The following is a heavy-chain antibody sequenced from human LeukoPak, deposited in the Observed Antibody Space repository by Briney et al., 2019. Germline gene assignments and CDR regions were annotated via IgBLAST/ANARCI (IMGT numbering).Heavy chain of an antibody. CDR1: GGSISSSNW. D-gene: IGHD3-10*01. Sequence: PSGTLSLTCAVSGGSISSSNWWSWVRQPPGKGLEWIGEIYHSGSTNYNPSLKSRVTISVDKSKNQFSLKLSSVTAADTAVYYCARFSDYGSGIYAFDIWGQGTMVTVSS. V-gene: IGHV4-4*02. J-gene: IGHJ3*02. CDR3: ARFSDYGSGIYAFDI. CDR2: IYHSGST.